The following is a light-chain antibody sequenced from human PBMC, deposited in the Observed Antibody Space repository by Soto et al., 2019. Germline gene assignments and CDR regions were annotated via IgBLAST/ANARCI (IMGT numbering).Light chain of an antibody. V-gene: IGKV3-15*01. CDR2: GAS. CDR1: QSVSNN. CDR3: QQYNHWPRT. J-gene: IGKJ1*01. Sequence: EIVLTQSPATLSLSPGERATLSCRASQSVSNNYLAWYQQKPGQAPRLLIYGASTRAAGIPARFSGGGSTTEFTLTISSLQSEDFAVYYCQQYNHWPRTFGQGTKVDIK.